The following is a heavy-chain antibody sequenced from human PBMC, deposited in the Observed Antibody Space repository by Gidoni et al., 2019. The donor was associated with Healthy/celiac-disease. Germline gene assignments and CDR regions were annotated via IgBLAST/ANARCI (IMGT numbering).Heavy chain of an antibody. CDR3: ARGGVQGVNDAFDI. D-gene: IGHD3-10*01. CDR1: GFTFSSYD. Sequence: EVQLVESGGGLVQPGGSLRLSCAAPGFTFSSYDMNWVRQATGKGLKWDSAIGTAGDTYSPGSVKCRFTITRENAKKSLYLQMNSLRAGDTAVYYCARGGVQGVNDAFDIWGQGTMVTVSS. CDR2: IGTAGDT. V-gene: IGHV3-13*04. J-gene: IGHJ3*02.